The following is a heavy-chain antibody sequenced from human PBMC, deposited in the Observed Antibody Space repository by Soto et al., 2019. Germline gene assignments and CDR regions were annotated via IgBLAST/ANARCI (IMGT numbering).Heavy chain of an antibody. J-gene: IGHJ6*03. V-gene: IGHV1-18*04. Sequence: QVQLVQSGAEVKKPGASVKVSCKASGYSFTRYGISWVRQAPGQGLEWMGWISGYNDNTKYAQKLQDKVTITTVTSVTTVYMELRSLSSDDTAGYSCARLIWCCSGGSWDYYYMGVCGKGSTVTVAS. D-gene: IGHD2-15*01. CDR1: GYSFTRYG. CDR2: ISGYNDNT. CDR3: ARLIWCCSGGSWDYYYMGV.